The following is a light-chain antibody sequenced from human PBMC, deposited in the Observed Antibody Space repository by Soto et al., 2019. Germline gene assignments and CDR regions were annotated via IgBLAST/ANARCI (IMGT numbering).Light chain of an antibody. V-gene: IGLV2-14*01. CDR1: SSDVGGYNY. Sequence: QSALTQPASVSGSPGQSITISCTGTSSDVGGYNYVSWYQQHPGKAPKLMIYDVSNRPSGVSNRFSGSKSGNTASLTISGLQAEDEADYYCISYTSCSTLGVFGGGTKLTV. CDR3: ISYTSCSTLGV. J-gene: IGLJ2*01. CDR2: DVS.